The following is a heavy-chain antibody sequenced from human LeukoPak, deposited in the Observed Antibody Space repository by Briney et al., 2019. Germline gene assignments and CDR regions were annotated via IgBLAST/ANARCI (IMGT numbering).Heavy chain of an antibody. V-gene: IGHV3-23*01. Sequence: GGSLRLSCGASGFTLSSYAMSWVRQAPGKGLEWVSSISGSGGRTHYADTVKGRFTISRDNSKNTLYFQMNSLRAEDTAVYYCARVPGNYDFWSGYLMWFDPWGQGTLVTVSS. J-gene: IGHJ5*02. CDR1: GFTLSSYA. CDR3: ARVPGNYDFWSGYLMWFDP. CDR2: ISGSGGRT. D-gene: IGHD3-3*01.